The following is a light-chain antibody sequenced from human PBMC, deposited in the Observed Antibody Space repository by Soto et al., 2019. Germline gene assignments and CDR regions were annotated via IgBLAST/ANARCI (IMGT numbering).Light chain of an antibody. Sequence: QSALTQPASVSGSPGQSITISCTGTSSDVGNYNLVSWYQQHPGKAPKLMIYEGSKRPSGVSNRFSGSKSDNTASLTISILQAEDEADYYCCSYAGSSTYVFGTGTKVTVL. CDR1: SSDVGNYNL. CDR3: CSYAGSSTYV. J-gene: IGLJ1*01. CDR2: EGS. V-gene: IGLV2-23*01.